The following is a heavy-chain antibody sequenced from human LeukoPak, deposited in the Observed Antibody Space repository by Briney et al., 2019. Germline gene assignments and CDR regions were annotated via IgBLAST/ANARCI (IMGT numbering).Heavy chain of an antibody. Sequence: HAGGSLRLSCAASGFTFSTYGMTWVRQAPGKGLEWVSAISGSSGGTYYADSVKGRFTISRDNSKNTLYLQMNSLRAEDTAVYYCAKGDYDILTGYYSQYFDSWGQGTLVTVSS. CDR3: AKGDYDILTGYYSQYFDS. CDR2: ISGSSGGT. CDR1: GFTFSTYG. V-gene: IGHV3-23*01. J-gene: IGHJ4*02. D-gene: IGHD3-9*01.